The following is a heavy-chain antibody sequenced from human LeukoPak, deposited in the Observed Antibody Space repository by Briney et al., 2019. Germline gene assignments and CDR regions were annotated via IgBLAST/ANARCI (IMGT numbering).Heavy chain of an antibody. V-gene: IGHV3-21*01. D-gene: IGHD5-12*01. Sequence: PGGSLRLSCAASGFTFSSYNMNWVRQAPGKGLEWVSSISSSSSYISFADSVKGRFTIARDNAENSLYLQMNSLRAEDTAVYYCARVGYEYGRLDYWGQGTLVTVSS. J-gene: IGHJ4*02. CDR2: ISSSSSYI. CDR1: GFTFSSYN. CDR3: ARVGYEYGRLDY.